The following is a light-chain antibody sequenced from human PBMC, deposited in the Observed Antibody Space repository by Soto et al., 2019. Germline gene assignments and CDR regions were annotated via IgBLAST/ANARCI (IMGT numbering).Light chain of an antibody. V-gene: IGKV1-33*01. J-gene: IGKJ5*01. CDR3: QQFDNVPIT. Sequence: DIQMSQSPSSLSASVGDRVIITCQASQDISNYLNWYQQKPGKAPKLLIYAASNLKTGVPSSFSGSRSGTHFTFTISSLQPEDIATYYCQQFDNVPITFGQGTRLETK. CDR1: QDISNY. CDR2: AAS.